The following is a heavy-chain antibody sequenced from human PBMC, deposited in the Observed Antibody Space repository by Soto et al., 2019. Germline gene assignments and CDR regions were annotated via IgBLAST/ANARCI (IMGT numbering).Heavy chain of an antibody. CDR2: IRSSSSTI. CDR1: GFTFSSYS. CDR3: ARSRCMGDSSGISVGDAFDI. V-gene: IGHV3-48*02. J-gene: IGHJ3*02. D-gene: IGHD3-22*01. Sequence: GGSLRLSCAAAGFTFSSYSMNWVRQAPGKGLEWVSYIRSSSSTIYYADSVKGRFTISRDNAKKSLYLQMNSLRDEDTAVYYCARSRCMGDSSGISVGDAFDIWGQGTMVTVSS.